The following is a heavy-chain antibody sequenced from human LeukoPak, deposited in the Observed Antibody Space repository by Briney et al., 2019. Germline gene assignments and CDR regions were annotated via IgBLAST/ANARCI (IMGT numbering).Heavy chain of an antibody. J-gene: IGHJ5*02. Sequence: PSETLSLTCTVSGGSISSSSYYWGWIRQPPGKGLEWIGSIYYSGSTYYNPSFKSRVTISVDTSKNQFSLKLSSVTAADTAVYYCARGPYYYGSGSYWNWFDPWGQGTLVTVSS. V-gene: IGHV4-39*01. CDR3: ARGPYYYGSGSYWNWFDP. CDR1: GGSISSSSYY. D-gene: IGHD3-10*01. CDR2: IYYSGST.